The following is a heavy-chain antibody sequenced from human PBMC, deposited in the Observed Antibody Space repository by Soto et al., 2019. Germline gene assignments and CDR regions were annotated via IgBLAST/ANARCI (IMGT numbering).Heavy chain of an antibody. CDR2: ISAYNGNT. Sequence: GASVKVSCKASGYTFTSYGISWVRQAPGQGLEWMGWISAYNGNTNYAQKLQGRVTMTTDTSTSTAYMELRSLRSDDTAVYYCARRSVMSYYDSSGYFGDFDYWGQGTLVTISS. J-gene: IGHJ4*02. D-gene: IGHD3-22*01. V-gene: IGHV1-18*01. CDR3: ARRSVMSYYDSSGYFGDFDY. CDR1: GYTFTSYG.